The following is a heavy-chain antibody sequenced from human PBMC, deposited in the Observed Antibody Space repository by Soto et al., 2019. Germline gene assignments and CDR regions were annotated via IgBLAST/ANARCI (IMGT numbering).Heavy chain of an antibody. J-gene: IGHJ4*02. CDR2: LYKTGST. D-gene: IGHD6-19*01. CDR3: ARDLGGWSREAVAGGTGY. V-gene: IGHV3-66*01. Sequence: GGSLRLSCAASGFTVSSIHMNWVRQAPGKGLEWVSLLYKTGSTYYADSVKGRFSISRDSSKNTLYLQMNSLRAEDTAVYYCARDLGGWSREAVAGGTGYWGQGTLVTVHS. CDR1: GFTVSSIH.